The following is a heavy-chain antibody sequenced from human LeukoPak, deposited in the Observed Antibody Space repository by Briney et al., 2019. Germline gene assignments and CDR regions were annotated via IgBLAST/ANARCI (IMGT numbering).Heavy chain of an antibody. D-gene: IGHD2-21*01. CDR1: GFNFKNAW. Sequence: GGPVTLLCAASGFNFKNAWMIWVRQARGKGVEWVGCIKGKTNGGNTDYAAPVNVRFTISKDESKHTLYVQMNSLKAEDTAVYDCATEGLRASSAIFDYWGQGTLVTVSS. CDR2: IKGKTNGGNT. J-gene: IGHJ4*02. CDR3: ATEGLRASSAIFDY. V-gene: IGHV3-15*01.